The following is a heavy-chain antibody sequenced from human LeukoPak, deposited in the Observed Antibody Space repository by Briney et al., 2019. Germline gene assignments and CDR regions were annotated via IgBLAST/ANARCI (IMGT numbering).Heavy chain of an antibody. J-gene: IGHJ4*02. D-gene: IGHD4-17*01. V-gene: IGHV4-34*01. Sequence: SETLSLTCAVYGGSFSGYYWSWIRQPPGKGLEWIGEINHSGSTNYNPSLKSRVTISVDTSKNQFSLKLSSVTAADTAVYYRARVGLRRAFDYWGQGTLVTVSS. CDR3: ARVGLRRAFDY. CDR1: GGSFSGYY. CDR2: INHSGST.